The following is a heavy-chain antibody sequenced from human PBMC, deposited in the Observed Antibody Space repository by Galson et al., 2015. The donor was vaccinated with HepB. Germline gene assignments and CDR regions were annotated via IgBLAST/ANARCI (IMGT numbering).Heavy chain of an antibody. Sequence: SVKVSCKASGGAFSSYTISWVRQAPGQGLVWMGGIIPIFGSGNYAQKFQGRVTITADESTSTTYMELSSLRSEDTAVYYCARQYDTSGYYAYWGQGTLVTVSS. CDR3: ARQYDTSGYYAY. J-gene: IGHJ4*02. V-gene: IGHV1-69*13. CDR2: IIPIFGSG. CDR1: GGAFSSYT. D-gene: IGHD3-22*01.